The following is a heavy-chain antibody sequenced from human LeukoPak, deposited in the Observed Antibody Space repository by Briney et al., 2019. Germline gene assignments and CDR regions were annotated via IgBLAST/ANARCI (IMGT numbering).Heavy chain of an antibody. J-gene: IGHJ2*01. CDR1: GGSFSGYY. CDR3: ATIAAAGPYWYFDL. CDR2: INHSGST. Sequence: PSETLSLTCAVYGGSFSGYYWSWIRQPPGKGLEWIGEINHSGSTNYNPSLKSRVTISVDTSKNQFSLKLSSVTAEDTAVYYCATIAAAGPYWYFDLWGRGTQVTVSS. V-gene: IGHV4-34*01. D-gene: IGHD6-13*01.